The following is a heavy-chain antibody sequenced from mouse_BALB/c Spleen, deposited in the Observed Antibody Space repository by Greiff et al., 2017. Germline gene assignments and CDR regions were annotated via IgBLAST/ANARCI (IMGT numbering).Heavy chain of an antibody. J-gene: IGHJ4*01. D-gene: IGHD6-5*01. Sequence: EVKLMESGGGLVQPGGSRKLSCAASGFTFSSFGMHWVRQAPEKGLEWVAYISSGSSTIYYADTVKGRFTISRDNPKNTLFLQMTSLRSEDTAMYYCARSYAYYYAMDYWGQGTSVTVSS. V-gene: IGHV5-17*02. CDR3: ARSYAYYYAMDY. CDR1: GFTFSSFG. CDR2: ISSGSSTI.